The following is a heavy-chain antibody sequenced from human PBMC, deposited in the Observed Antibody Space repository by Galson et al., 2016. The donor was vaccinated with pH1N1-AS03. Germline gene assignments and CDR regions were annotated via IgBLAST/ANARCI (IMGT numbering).Heavy chain of an antibody. CDR3: ARGPVSYANYWFPPPDY. CDR1: GFTFSSYA. CDR2: ISGNGFST. Sequence: SLRLSCAASGFTFSSYAMFWVRQAPGKGLEYVSAISGNGFSTYYADSVKGRFTISRDNSKNTLYLQMGSLRTEDMAMYYCARGPVSYANYWFPPPDYWGPGTLVTVSS. V-gene: IGHV3-64*02. J-gene: IGHJ4*02. D-gene: IGHD4/OR15-4a*01.